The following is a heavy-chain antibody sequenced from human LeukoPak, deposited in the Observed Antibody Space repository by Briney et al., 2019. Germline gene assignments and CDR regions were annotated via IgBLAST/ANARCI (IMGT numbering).Heavy chain of an antibody. Sequence: WIRQPPGKGLEWVAVISYDGSNKYYADSVKGRFTISRDNSKNTLYLQMNSLRAEDTAVYYCARVNLGYCSSTSCPFDPGGQGTLVTVSS. V-gene: IGHV3-30-3*01. J-gene: IGHJ5*02. CDR2: ISYDGSNK. D-gene: IGHD2-2*01. CDR3: ARVNLGYCSSTSCPFDP.